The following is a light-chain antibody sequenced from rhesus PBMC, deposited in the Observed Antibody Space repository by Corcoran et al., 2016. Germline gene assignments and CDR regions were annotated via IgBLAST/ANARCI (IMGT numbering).Light chain of an antibody. CDR3: SPYGSSSIYI. V-gene: IGLV2-13*03. J-gene: IGLJ1*01. CDR2: DVS. Sequence: QAAPTQSPSVSGSPGQSVTISCPGTSSDIGCYNRVSWYQQHPGKAPKLMIYDVSKRPSGVSDRFSGSKSGNTASLTISGLQAEDEADYYCSPYGSSSIYIFGDGTRLTVL. CDR1: SSDIGCYNR.